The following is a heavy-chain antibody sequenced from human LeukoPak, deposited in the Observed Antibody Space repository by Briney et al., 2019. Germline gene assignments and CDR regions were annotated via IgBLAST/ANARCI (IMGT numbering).Heavy chain of an antibody. CDR2: IYSGGST. J-gene: IGHJ4*02. CDR1: GFTVSSNY. D-gene: IGHD4-11*01. CDR3: AKKGVRVTVTHFDY. V-gene: IGHV3-53*01. Sequence: GGSLRLSCAASGFTVSSNYMSWVRQAPGKGLEWVSVIYSGGSTYYADSVKGRFTISRDNSKNTLYLQMNSLRAEDTAVYYCAKKGVRVTVTHFDYWGQGTLVTVSS.